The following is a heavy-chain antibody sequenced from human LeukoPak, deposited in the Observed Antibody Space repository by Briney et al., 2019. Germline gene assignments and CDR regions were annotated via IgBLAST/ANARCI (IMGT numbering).Heavy chain of an antibody. D-gene: IGHD6-19*01. CDR3: AKDAVGFAAVAGRVDFDY. J-gene: IGHJ4*02. Sequence: GGSLRLSCAASGFTFSSYAMSWVRQAPGKGLEWVSAISGSGGSTYYADSVKGRFTISRDNSKNTLYLQMNSLRAEDTAVYYCAKDAVGFAAVAGRVDFDYWGQGTLVTVYS. CDR1: GFTFSSYA. V-gene: IGHV3-23*01. CDR2: ISGSGGST.